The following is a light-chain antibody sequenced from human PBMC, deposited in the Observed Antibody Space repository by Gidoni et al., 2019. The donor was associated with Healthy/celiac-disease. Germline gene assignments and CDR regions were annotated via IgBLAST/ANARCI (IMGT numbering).Light chain of an antibody. CDR1: QSVSSSY. CDR3: QQYGSSPLLT. J-gene: IGKJ4*01. V-gene: IGKV3-20*01. Sequence: DIVLTQSPGTLSLSPGERATLSCRASQSVSSSYLAWYQQKPGQAPRLLIYGASSRATGIPDRFRGSGSGTDFTLTSSRLEPEDFAVYYCQQYGSSPLLTFGGGTKVEIK. CDR2: GAS.